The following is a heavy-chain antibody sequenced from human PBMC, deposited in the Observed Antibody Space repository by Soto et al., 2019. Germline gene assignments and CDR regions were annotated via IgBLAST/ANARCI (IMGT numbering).Heavy chain of an antibody. J-gene: IGHJ5*02. CDR2: VYYSGTA. Sequence: SETLSLTCTVSGGSISSYYWSWIRQPPGKGLEWVGYVYYSGTASYNPSLKSRVAMSVDTSKKQISLKLSSVTAADTAVYYCAREDSRWFDPWGQGTLVTVSS. CDR1: GGSISSYY. CDR3: AREDSRWFDP. V-gene: IGHV4-59*01.